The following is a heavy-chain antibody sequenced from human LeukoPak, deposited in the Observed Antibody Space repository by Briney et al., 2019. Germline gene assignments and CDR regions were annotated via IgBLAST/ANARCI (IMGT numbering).Heavy chain of an antibody. D-gene: IGHD4-23*01. CDR2: IYYSGST. Sequence: SETLSLTCTVSGGSISSGGYYWSWIRQHPGKGLEWIGYIYYSGSTYYNPSLKGRVTISVDTSKNQFSLKLSSVTAADTAVYYCARDATVADDAFDIWGQGTMVTVSS. CDR1: GGSISSGGYY. CDR3: ARDATVADDAFDI. J-gene: IGHJ3*02. V-gene: IGHV4-31*03.